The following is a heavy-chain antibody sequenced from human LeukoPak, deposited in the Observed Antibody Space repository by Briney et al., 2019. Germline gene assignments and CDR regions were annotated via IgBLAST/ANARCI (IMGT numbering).Heavy chain of an antibody. J-gene: IGHJ6*02. CDR1: GGSFSGYY. CDR3: ARRYDFWSGAYYGMDV. CDR2: INHSGST. Sequence: KPSETPSLTCAVYGGSFSGYYWSWIRQPPGKGLEWIGEINHSGSTNYNPSLKSRVTISVDTSKNQFSLKLSSVTAADTAVYYCARRYDFWSGAYYGMDVWGQGTTVTVSS. D-gene: IGHD3-3*01. V-gene: IGHV4-34*01.